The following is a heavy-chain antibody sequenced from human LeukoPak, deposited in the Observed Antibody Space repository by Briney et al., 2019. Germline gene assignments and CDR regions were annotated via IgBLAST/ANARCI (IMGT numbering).Heavy chain of an antibody. Sequence: KPGGSLRLSCAASGFTFSSYSMSWVRQAPGKGLEWVSSISSSSYIYYADTAKGRFTIYRDNAKNSLYLQMNSLRAEDTAVYYCARESYFDYWGQGTLVTVSS. V-gene: IGHV3-21*01. J-gene: IGHJ4*02. CDR1: GFTFSSYS. CDR2: ISSSSYI. CDR3: ARESYFDY.